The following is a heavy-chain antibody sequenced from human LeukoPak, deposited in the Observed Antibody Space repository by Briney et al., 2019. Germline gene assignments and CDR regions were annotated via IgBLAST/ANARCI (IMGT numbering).Heavy chain of an antibody. J-gene: IGHJ6*02. D-gene: IGHD6-13*01. Sequence: SETLSLTCTVSGGSISSYYWSWIRQPAGKGLEWIGRIYTSGSTNYNPSLKSRVTMSVDTSKNQFSLKLSSVTAADTAVYYCAREIGWGIAAAGPYYGMDVWGQGTTVTVSS. CDR3: AREIGWGIAAAGPYYGMDV. CDR2: IYTSGST. CDR1: GGSISSYY. V-gene: IGHV4-4*07.